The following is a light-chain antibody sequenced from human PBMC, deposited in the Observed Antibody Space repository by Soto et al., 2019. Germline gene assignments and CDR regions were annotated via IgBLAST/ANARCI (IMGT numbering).Light chain of an antibody. Sequence: EIVLTQSPGTLSLSPGERATLSCRASQSVSCSYLAWYQQKPGQAPRLLIYGASSRATGIPDRFSGSGSGTDFTLTISRLEPEDFAVYYCQQYDSSPPTFGGGTKVEIK. J-gene: IGKJ4*01. V-gene: IGKV3-20*01. CDR2: GAS. CDR1: QSVSCSY. CDR3: QQYDSSPPT.